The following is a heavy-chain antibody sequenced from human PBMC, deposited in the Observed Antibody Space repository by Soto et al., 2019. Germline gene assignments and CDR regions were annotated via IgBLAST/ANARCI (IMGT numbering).Heavy chain of an antibody. J-gene: IGHJ6*02. CDR1: GFTFSSYA. V-gene: IGHV3-23*01. CDR2: ISGSGGST. D-gene: IGHD5-18*01. Sequence: GGSLRLSCAASGFTFSSYAMSWVRQAPGKGLEWVSAISGSGGSTYYADSVKGRCTISRDNSKNTLYLQMNSLRAEDTAVYYCAKEADTAMANPYYYYYYGMDVWGQGTTVTVSS. CDR3: AKEADTAMANPYYYYYYGMDV.